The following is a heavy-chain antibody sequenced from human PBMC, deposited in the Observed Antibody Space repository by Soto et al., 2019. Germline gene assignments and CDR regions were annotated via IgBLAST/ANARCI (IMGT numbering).Heavy chain of an antibody. V-gene: IGHV5-10-1*01. J-gene: IGHJ6*02. CDR3: ARLDERGSSSWYNYYYYGMDV. CDR2: TDPSDSYT. CDR1: GYSFTSYW. Sequence: GESLKISCKGSGYSFTSYWISWVRQMPGKGLEWMGRTDPSDSYTNYSPSFQGHVTISADKSISTAYLQWSSLKASDTAMYYCARLDERGSSSWYNYYYYGMDVWGQGTTVTVSS. D-gene: IGHD6-13*01.